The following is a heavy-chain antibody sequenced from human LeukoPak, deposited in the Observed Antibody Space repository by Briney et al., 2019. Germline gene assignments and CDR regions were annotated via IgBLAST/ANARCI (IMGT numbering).Heavy chain of an antibody. J-gene: IGHJ3*02. CDR1: GGSISSGGYS. CDR3: ARTSIAARRANAFGI. CDR2: IYHSGST. D-gene: IGHD6-6*01. Sequence: PSETLSLACAVSGGSISSGGYSWRWIRQPPGKGLEWIGYIYHSGSTYYNPSLKSRVTISVDRSKNQFSLKLSSVTAADTAVYYCARTSIAARRANAFGIWGQGTMVTVSS. V-gene: IGHV4-30-2*01.